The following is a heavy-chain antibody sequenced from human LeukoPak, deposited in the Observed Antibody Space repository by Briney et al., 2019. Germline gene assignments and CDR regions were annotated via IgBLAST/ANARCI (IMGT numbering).Heavy chain of an antibody. D-gene: IGHD6-19*01. V-gene: IGHV1-24*01. J-gene: IGHJ1*01. CDR2: FDPEDGET. CDR3: TRGGPVAGTHKYFQH. Sequence: KVSCKVSGYTLTELSMHWVRQAPGKGLEWMGGFDPEDGETIYAQKFQGRVTMTEDTSTDTAYMELSSLRSEDTAVYYCTRGGPVAGTHKYFQHWGQGTLVTVSS. CDR1: GYTLTELS.